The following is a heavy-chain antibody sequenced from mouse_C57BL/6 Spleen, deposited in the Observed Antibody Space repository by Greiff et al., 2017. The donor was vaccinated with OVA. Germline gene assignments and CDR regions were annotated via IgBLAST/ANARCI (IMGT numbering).Heavy chain of an antibody. CDR1: GYTFTSYW. CDR2: IDPSDSYT. Sequence: VKLQQPGAELVMPGASVKLSCKASGYTFTSYWMHWVKQRPGQGLEWIGEIDPSDSYTNYNQKFKGKSTLTVDKSSSTAYMQLSSLTSEDSAVYYCARFTTVVDYWGQGTTLTVSS. J-gene: IGHJ2*01. V-gene: IGHV1-69*01. D-gene: IGHD1-1*01. CDR3: ARFTTVVDY.